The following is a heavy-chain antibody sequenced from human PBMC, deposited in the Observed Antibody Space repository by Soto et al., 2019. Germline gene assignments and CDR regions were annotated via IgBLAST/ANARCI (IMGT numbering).Heavy chain of an antibody. V-gene: IGHV3-49*04. D-gene: IGHD1-26*01. Sequence: EVRLVESGGGLVQSGRSLRLSCSASGFTFGDYAMSWVRQAPGKGLEWVGFIRTKAYGGTTEYAASVRGRFTVSRDDSKSSASLRMNSLKTEDTAVYYCTRVKYFRYSGSYFPFDYWGQGTLVTVSS. CDR2: IRTKAYGGTT. CDR1: GFTFGDYA. J-gene: IGHJ4*02. CDR3: TRVKYFRYSGSYFPFDY.